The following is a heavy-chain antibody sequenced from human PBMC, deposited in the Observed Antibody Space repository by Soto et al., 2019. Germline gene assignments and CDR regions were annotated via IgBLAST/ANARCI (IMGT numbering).Heavy chain of an antibody. V-gene: IGHV1-69*12. CDR1: GGTFSSYP. D-gene: IGHD5-12*01. CDR3: ARRRDGYNSYFDY. Sequence: QVQLVQSGAEVKKPGSSVKVSCKASGGTFSSYPITWMRQAPGQGLEWMGGIIPMFGAADYAQKFQGRVTITADESTSTAYMELISLTSEDTAVYYCARRRDGYNSYFDYWGQGTQVTVSS. CDR2: IIPMFGAA. J-gene: IGHJ4*02.